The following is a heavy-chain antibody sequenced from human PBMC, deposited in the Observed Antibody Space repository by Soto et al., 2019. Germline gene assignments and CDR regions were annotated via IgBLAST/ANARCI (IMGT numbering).Heavy chain of an antibody. CDR1: GFTFSSYA. V-gene: IGHV3-23*01. D-gene: IGHD3-22*01. J-gene: IGHJ4*02. Sequence: EVQLLESGGGLVQPGGSLRLSCAASGFTFSSYAMSWVRQAPGKGLEWVSAISGSGGSTYYADSVKGRFTISRDNSKNTLYLQMNSLRAEDTVVYYCAKERKRSEYSSGYYYDYWGQGTLVTVSS. CDR2: ISGSGGST. CDR3: AKERKRSEYSSGYYYDY.